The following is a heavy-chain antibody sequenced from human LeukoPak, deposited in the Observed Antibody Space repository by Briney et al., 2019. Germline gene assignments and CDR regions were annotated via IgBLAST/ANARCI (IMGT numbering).Heavy chain of an antibody. CDR1: GDSISSSSYN. CDR2: ISYSGST. CDR3: ARQRTVVTPEFFEY. J-gene: IGHJ4*02. V-gene: IGHV4-39*01. Sequence: SETLSLTCSVSGDSISSSSYNWGWIRQPPGKGLEWIGSISYSGSTKYNPSLKSRITISVDTSKNHFSLKLNSVTAADTAIYYCARQRTVVTPEFFEYWGQGTLVTVAS. D-gene: IGHD4-23*01.